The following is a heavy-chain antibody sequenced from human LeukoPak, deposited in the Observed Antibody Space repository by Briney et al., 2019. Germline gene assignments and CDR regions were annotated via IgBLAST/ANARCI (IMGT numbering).Heavy chain of an antibody. D-gene: IGHD1-1*01. CDR2: ISYDGSNK. V-gene: IGHV3-30*18. CDR1: GFTFSSYG. J-gene: IGHJ6*02. Sequence: PGGSLRLSCAASGFTFSSYGMHWVRQAPGKGLEWVAVISYDGSNKYYADSVKGRFTISRDNPKNTLHLQMNSLRAEDTAVYHCAKGAQSTYGMDVWGQGTTVTVSS. CDR3: AKGAQSTYGMDV.